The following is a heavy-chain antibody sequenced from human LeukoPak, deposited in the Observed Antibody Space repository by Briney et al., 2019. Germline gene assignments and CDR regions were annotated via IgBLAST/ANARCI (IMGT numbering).Heavy chain of an antibody. J-gene: IGHJ4*02. CDR3: ARHPYYDSNGSFDY. CDR1: GGSISSSSYY. Sequence: NPSETLSLTCTVSGGSISSSSYYWGWIRQPPGKGLEWIGSIYYSGSTYYNPSLKSRVTISVDTSKNQFSLKLSSVTAADTAVYYCARHPYYDSNGSFDYWGQGTLVTVSS. CDR2: IYYSGST. V-gene: IGHV4-39*01. D-gene: IGHD3-22*01.